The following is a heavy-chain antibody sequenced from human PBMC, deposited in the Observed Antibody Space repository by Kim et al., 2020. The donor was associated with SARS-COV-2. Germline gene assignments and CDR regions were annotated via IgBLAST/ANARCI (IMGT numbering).Heavy chain of an antibody. CDR2: INGNGRST. Sequence: GGSLRLSCTASGLTISSRWMQWVRQVPGKGLVWVSLINGNGRSTSYADFVEGRFTVSRDNAENTLHLQMSGLRGEDTAIYYCGMGNYWEIRDWGQGTLVTVSS. D-gene: IGHD3-10*01. V-gene: IGHV3-74*01. CDR3: GMGNYWEIRD. J-gene: IGHJ4*02. CDR1: GLTISSRW.